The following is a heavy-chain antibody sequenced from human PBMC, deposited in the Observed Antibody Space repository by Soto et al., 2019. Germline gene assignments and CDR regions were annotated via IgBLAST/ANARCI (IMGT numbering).Heavy chain of an antibody. CDR2: ISSSSSYI. CDR3: ARDHPQDYNFDY. Sequence: PGGSLRLSCAASGFTFSSYSMNWVRQAPGKGLEWVSSISSSSSYIYYADSVKGRFTISRDNAKNSLYLQMNSLRAEDTAVYYCARDHPQDYNFDYWGQGTLVTVSS. V-gene: IGHV3-21*01. CDR1: GFTFSSYS. J-gene: IGHJ4*02. D-gene: IGHD4-4*01.